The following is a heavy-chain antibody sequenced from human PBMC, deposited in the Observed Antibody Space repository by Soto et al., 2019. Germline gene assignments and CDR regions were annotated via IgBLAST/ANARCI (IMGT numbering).Heavy chain of an antibody. D-gene: IGHD2-8*01. CDR3: ARVDSPIMAAFDI. V-gene: IGHV3-21*01. CDR1: GFTFSSYS. J-gene: IGHJ3*02. CDR2: ISSSSSYI. Sequence: GGSLRLSCAASGFTFSSYSMNWVRQAPGKGLEWVSSISSSSSYIYYADSVKGRFTISRDNAKNSLYLQMNSLRAEDTAVYYCARVDSPIMAAFDIWGQGTMVTVSS.